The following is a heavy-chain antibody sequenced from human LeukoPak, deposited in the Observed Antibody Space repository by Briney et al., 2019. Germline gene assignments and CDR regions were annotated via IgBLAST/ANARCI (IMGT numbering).Heavy chain of an antibody. Sequence: SETLSLTCTVSGGSISSYYWSWIRQPAGKGLEWIGRIYTSGSTNYNPSLKSRVTMSVDTSKNQFSLKLSSVTAADTAVYYCARVRGSSGSYEYYHYMDVWGKGTTVTVSS. V-gene: IGHV4-4*07. CDR1: GGSISSYY. J-gene: IGHJ6*03. CDR3: ARVRGSSGSYEYYHYMDV. D-gene: IGHD1-26*01. CDR2: IYTSGST.